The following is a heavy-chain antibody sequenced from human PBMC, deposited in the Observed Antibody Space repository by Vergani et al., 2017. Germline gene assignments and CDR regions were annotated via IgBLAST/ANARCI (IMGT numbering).Heavy chain of an antibody. D-gene: IGHD3-9*01. V-gene: IGHV4-30-2*01. Sequence: QLQLQESGSGLVKPSQTLSLTCAVSGGSLSSGGYSWSWIRQPPGKGLEWIGYIYHSGSTYYNPSLKSRVTIAVDRSKNQFSLKLSSVTAADTAVYYCVRTPILTGCPYCFDYWGQGTLVTVSS. CDR3: VRTPILTGCPYCFDY. J-gene: IGHJ4*02. CDR2: IYHSGST. CDR1: GGSLSSGGYS.